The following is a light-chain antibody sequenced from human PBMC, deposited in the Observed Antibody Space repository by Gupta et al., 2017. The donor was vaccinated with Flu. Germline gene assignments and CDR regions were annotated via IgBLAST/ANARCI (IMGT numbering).Light chain of an antibody. CDR3: CSYVGSSIYV. J-gene: IGLJ1*01. Sequence: QSALTQPASVSRSPGQSITISCTRDSSDVGSYNLVSWYQQHPGKAPKLMIYEDTKRPSGVSYRFSGSKSGNTASLTISGLQAEDEADYYCCSYVGSSIYVFGPGTKVTVL. CDR2: EDT. CDR1: SSDVGSYNL. V-gene: IGLV2-23*01.